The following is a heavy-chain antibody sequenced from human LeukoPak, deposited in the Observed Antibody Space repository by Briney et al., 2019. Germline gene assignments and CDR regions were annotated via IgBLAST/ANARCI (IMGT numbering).Heavy chain of an antibody. CDR2: IKPDGGET. CDR1: GFTFSSQW. D-gene: IGHD2-8*01. J-gene: IGHJ4*02. Sequence: PGGSLRLSCAASGFTFSSQWMSWIRQTPGKGLDWVANIKPDGGETYYVDSVNGRFTISRDNAKNSLYLQMNSLRAGDTAVYYCAKGINGYLYYFDYWGQGTLVTVSS. V-gene: IGHV3-7*05. CDR3: AKGINGYLYYFDY.